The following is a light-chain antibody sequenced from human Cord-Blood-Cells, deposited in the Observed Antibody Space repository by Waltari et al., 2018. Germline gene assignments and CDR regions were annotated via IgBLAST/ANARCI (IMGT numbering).Light chain of an antibody. V-gene: IGLV2-23*01. CDR3: CSYAGSSTWV. Sequence: QSALTQPASVSGSPGPSITISCTGTSSDVGGYNLFSWYQQHPGKAPKLMIYEGSKRPSGVSNRFSGSKSGNTASLTISGLQAEDEADYYCCSYAGSSTWVFGGGTKLTVL. J-gene: IGLJ3*02. CDR2: EGS. CDR1: SSDVGGYNL.